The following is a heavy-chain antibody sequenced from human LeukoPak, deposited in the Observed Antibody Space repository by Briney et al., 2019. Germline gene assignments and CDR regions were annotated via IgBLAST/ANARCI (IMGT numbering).Heavy chain of an antibody. CDR2: IKQDGSEK. V-gene: IGHV3-7*01. D-gene: IGHD3-10*02. CDR3: AELGITMIGGV. CDR1: GFTFSSYW. J-gene: IGHJ6*04. Sequence: GALRLSCAASGFTFSSYWMSWVRQAPGKGLEWVANIKQDGSEKYYVDSVKGRFTISRDNAKNSLYLQMNSLRAEDTAVYYCAELGITMIGGVWGKGTTVTISS.